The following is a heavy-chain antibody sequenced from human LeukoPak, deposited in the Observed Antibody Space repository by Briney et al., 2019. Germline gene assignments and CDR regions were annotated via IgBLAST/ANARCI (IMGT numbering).Heavy chain of an antibody. CDR1: GFTFSTYN. CDR2: ISSSSNYI. D-gene: IGHD3-3*01. V-gene: IGHV3-21*01. J-gene: IGHJ5*02. Sequence: GGSLRLSCAASGFTFSTYNMNWVRQAPGKGLEWVSSISSSSNYIYYADSVKGRFTISRDNAKNSLYLQMNSLRAEDTDVYYCARDYGEITIFGVVKNWFDPWGRGTLVIFSS. CDR3: ARDYGEITIFGVVKNWFDP.